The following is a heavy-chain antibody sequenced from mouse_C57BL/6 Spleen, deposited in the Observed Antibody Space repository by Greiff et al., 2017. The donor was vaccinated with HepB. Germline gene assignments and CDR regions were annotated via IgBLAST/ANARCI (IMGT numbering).Heavy chain of an antibody. J-gene: IGHJ3*01. CDR1: GFNIKDDY. Sequence: EVQLQQSGAELVRPGASVKLSCTASGFNIKDDYMHWVKQRPEQGLEWIGWIDPENGDTEYASKFQGKATITADTSSNTAYLLLSSLSSEDTAVYYCTDGYYFAYWGQGTLVTVSA. D-gene: IGHD2-3*01. CDR3: TDGYYFAY. V-gene: IGHV14-4*01. CDR2: IDPENGDT.